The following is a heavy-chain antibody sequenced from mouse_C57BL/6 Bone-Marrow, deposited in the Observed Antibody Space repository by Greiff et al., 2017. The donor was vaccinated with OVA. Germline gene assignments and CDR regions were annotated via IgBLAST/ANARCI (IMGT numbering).Heavy chain of an antibody. Sequence: EVQLKESGAELVRPGASVKLSCTASGFNIKDDYMHWVKQRPEQGLEWIGWIDPENGDTEYASKFQGKATITADTSSNTAYLQLSSLTSEDTAVYYCTTGDYLYFDYWGQGTTLTVSS. D-gene: IGHD2-4*01. CDR2: IDPENGDT. CDR3: TTGDYLYFDY. V-gene: IGHV14-4*01. J-gene: IGHJ2*01. CDR1: GFNIKDDY.